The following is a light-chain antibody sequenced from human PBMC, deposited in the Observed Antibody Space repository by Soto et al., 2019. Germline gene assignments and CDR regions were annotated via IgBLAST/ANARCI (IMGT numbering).Light chain of an antibody. Sequence: AIQLTQSPSSLSAYVGDRVIITCRASQGISSALAWYHQKPGKAPKLLIFDASTLKGGVPSRFSGSGSGTDFTLTISSLQPEDFATYYCQQFNSYPWTFGQGTKVEIK. J-gene: IGKJ1*01. V-gene: IGKV1-13*02. CDR1: QGISSA. CDR2: DAS. CDR3: QQFNSYPWT.